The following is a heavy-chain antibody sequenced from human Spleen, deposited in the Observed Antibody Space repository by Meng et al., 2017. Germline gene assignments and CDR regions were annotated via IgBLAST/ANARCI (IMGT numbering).Heavy chain of an antibody. Sequence: GESLKISCAASGFTFSSYNMHWVRQTPGEGLVWVSRINTDASITTYADSVKGRFTISRDDAKNTLYLQMNSLRAEDTAVYYCASHGGWELPHDAFDIWGQGTMVTVSS. CDR3: ASHGGWELPHDAFDI. CDR1: GFTFSSYN. J-gene: IGHJ3*02. V-gene: IGHV3-74*03. CDR2: INTDASIT. D-gene: IGHD1-26*01.